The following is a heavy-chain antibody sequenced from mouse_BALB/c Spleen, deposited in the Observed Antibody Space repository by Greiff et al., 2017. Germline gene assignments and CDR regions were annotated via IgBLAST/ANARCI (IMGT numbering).Heavy chain of an antibody. CDR2: IRLKSNNYAT. CDR3: TRIKYGNYWYFDV. J-gene: IGHJ1*01. CDR1: GFTFSNYW. Sequence: EVMLVESGGGLVQPGGSMKLSCVASGFTFSNYWMNWVRQSPEKGLEWVAEIRLKSNNYATHYAESVKGRFTISRDDSKSSVYLQMNNLRAEDTGIYYCTRIKYGNYWYFDVWGAGTTVTVSS. D-gene: IGHD2-10*02. V-gene: IGHV6-6*02.